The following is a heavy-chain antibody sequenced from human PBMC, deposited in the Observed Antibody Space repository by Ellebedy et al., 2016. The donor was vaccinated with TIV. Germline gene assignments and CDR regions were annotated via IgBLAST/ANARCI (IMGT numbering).Heavy chain of an antibody. D-gene: IGHD3-3*01. Sequence: MPSETLSLTCAVYGGSFSSYYWSWIRQPPGKGLEWIGEINHSGSTNYNPSLKSRVTVSVDTSKNQVSLRLSSVTAADTAVYYCARCSIWSGLDYWGQGTLVTVSS. V-gene: IGHV4-34*01. CDR3: ARCSIWSGLDY. CDR2: INHSGST. J-gene: IGHJ4*02. CDR1: GGSFSSYY.